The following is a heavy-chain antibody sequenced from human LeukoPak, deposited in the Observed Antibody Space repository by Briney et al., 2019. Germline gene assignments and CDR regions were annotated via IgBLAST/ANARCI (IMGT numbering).Heavy chain of an antibody. J-gene: IGHJ4*02. CDR3: ARDSSSSWYYFDY. Sequence: ASVKVSCKASGYTFTGYYMHWVRQAPGQGLEWMGWINPNSGGTNYAQKFQGRVTMTRDTSISTAYMELSRLRSGDTAVYYCARDSSSSWYYFDYWGQGTLVTVSS. CDR1: GYTFTGYY. V-gene: IGHV1-2*02. D-gene: IGHD6-13*01. CDR2: INPNSGGT.